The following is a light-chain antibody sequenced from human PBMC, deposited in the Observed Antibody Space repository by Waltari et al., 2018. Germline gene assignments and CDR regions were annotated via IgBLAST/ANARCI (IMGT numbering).Light chain of an antibody. CDR1: QSVGRS. CDR3: QMYVRLPVT. Sequence: SCRASQSVGRSLAWYQQKPGQAPRRLIYDASKRATGIPERVSGSGSGTDFSLTISRLEPEDFAVYYCQMYVRLPVTFGQGTKVEIK. CDR2: DAS. J-gene: IGKJ1*01. V-gene: IGKV3-20*01.